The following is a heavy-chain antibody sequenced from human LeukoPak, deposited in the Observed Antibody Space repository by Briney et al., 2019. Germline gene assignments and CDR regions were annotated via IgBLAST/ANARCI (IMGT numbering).Heavy chain of an antibody. J-gene: IGHJ6*03. V-gene: IGHV1-18*01. CDR2: ISAYNGNT. CDR3: ARYGSGSSYSYYYYMDV. D-gene: IGHD3-10*01. Sequence: ASVKVSCKASGYTFTSYGISWVRQAPGQGLEWMGWISAYNGNTNYAQKLQGRVTMTTDTSTSTAYMELRSLRSDDTAVYYCARYGSGSSYSYYYYMDVWGKGTTVTVSS. CDR1: GYTFTSYG.